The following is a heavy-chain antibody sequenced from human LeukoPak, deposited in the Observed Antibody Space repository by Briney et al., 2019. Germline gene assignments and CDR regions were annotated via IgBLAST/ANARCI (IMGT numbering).Heavy chain of an antibody. Sequence: PSETLSLTCTVSGGSISSSSYYWGWIRQPPGKGLEWIGSIYYSGSTYYNPPLKSRVTISVDTSKNQFSLKLSSVTAADTAVYYCARAQDYYDSSGPSGYWGQGTLVTVSS. D-gene: IGHD3-22*01. CDR2: IYYSGST. J-gene: IGHJ4*02. V-gene: IGHV4-39*01. CDR1: GGSISSSSYY. CDR3: ARAQDYYDSSGPSGY.